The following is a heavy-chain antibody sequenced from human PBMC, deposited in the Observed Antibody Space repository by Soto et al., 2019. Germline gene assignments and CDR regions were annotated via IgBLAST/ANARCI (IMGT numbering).Heavy chain of an antibody. J-gene: IGHJ3*02. CDR3: AKGVGGSWGHDAFDI. CDR2: ISWNSGSI. Sequence: PGGSLRLSCAASGFTFDDYAMHWVRQAPGKGLEWVSGISWNSGSIGYADSVKGRFTISRDNAKNSLYLQMNSLRAEDTALYYCAKGVGGSWGHDAFDIWGKGTMVTV. V-gene: IGHV3-9*01. CDR1: GFTFDDYA. D-gene: IGHD6-13*01.